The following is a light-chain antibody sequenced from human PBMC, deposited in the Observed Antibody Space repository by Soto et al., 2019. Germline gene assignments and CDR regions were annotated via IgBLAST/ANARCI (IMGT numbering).Light chain of an antibody. Sequence: EIVLTQSPGTLSLSPGERATLSCRASQSVGSSYLAWYQQKPGQAPRLLIYGASIRATGIPDRFSGSGSGTDFTLTVSRLEPEDSAVYYCQQFGTSPLTFGGGTKVAI. CDR2: GAS. J-gene: IGKJ4*01. CDR3: QQFGTSPLT. CDR1: QSVGSSY. V-gene: IGKV3-20*01.